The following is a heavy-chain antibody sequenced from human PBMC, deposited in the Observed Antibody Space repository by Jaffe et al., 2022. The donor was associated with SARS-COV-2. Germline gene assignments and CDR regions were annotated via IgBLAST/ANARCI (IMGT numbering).Heavy chain of an antibody. J-gene: IGHJ4*02. D-gene: IGHD2-21*02. CDR3: ATPMRTYCGGDCYPTDWAY. Sequence: EVQLLESGGGLVQPGGSLRLSCAASGFTFSSYAMSWVRQAPGKGLEWVSAISGSGGSTYYADSVKGRFTISRDNSKNTLYLQMNSLRAEDTAVYYCATPMRTYCGGDCYPTDWAYWGQGTLVTVSS. CDR2: ISGSGGST. V-gene: IGHV3-23*01. CDR1: GFTFSSYA.